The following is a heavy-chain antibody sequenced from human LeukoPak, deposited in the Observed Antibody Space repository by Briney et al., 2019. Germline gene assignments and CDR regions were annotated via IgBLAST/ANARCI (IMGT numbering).Heavy chain of an antibody. CDR3: ARENYYYYYMDV. CDR1: RGTFSSYA. J-gene: IGHJ6*03. V-gene: IGHV1-69*13. Sequence: SVKVSCKASRGTFSSYAISWVRQAPGQGLEWMGGIIPIFGTANYAQKSQGRVTITADESTSTAYMELSSLRSEGTAVYYCARENYYYYYMDVWGKGTTVTISS. CDR2: IIPIFGTA.